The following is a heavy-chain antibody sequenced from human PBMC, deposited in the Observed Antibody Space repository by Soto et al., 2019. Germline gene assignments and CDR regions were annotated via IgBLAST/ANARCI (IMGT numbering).Heavy chain of an antibody. V-gene: IGHV3-30*18. CDR3: AKDLYGRISVPGTIGN. J-gene: IGHJ4*02. CDR1: GFTFSDYG. CDR2: ISYDGRNK. D-gene: IGHD6-19*01. Sequence: QPGGSLRLSCAASGFTFSDYGMHWVRQAPGKGLEWVAGISYDGRNKHYADSVKGRFTISRDYSKNTVYLQMNSLRAEDTAVYYCAKDLYGRISVPGTIGNWGQGTLVTVSS.